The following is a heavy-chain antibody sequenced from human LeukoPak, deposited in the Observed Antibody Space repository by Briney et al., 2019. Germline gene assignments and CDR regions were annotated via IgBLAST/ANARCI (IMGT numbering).Heavy chain of an antibody. CDR2: IYYSGST. V-gene: IGHV4-30-4*08. Sequence: SETLSLTCTVSGGSISSYYWSWIRQPPGKGLEWIGYIYYSGSTYYNPSLKSRVTISVDTSKNQFSLKLSSVTAADTAVYYCARGREMATIFDYWGQGTLVTVSS. D-gene: IGHD5-24*01. CDR1: GGSISSYY. CDR3: ARGREMATIFDY. J-gene: IGHJ4*02.